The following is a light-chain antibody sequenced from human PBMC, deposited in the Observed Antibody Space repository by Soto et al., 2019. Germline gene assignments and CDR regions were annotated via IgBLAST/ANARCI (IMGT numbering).Light chain of an antibody. CDR1: QGISSA. J-gene: IGKJ4*01. CDR2: DAS. V-gene: IGKV1-13*02. Sequence: AIQLTQSPSSLSASVGARVTITCRASQGISSALAWYQQKPWKAPKLLIYDASSLESGVPSRFSGSGSGTDFTLTISSLQPEDFATYYCQQFNSYPLTFGGGTKVEIK. CDR3: QQFNSYPLT.